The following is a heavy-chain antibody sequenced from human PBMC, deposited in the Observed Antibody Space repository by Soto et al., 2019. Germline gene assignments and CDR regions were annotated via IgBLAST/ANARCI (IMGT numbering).Heavy chain of an antibody. CDR2: IYYSGST. V-gene: IGHV4-59*08. J-gene: IGHJ4*02. Sequence: SETLSLTCTVSGGSISSYYWSWIRQPPGKGLEWIGYIYYSGSTNYNPSLKSRVTISVDTSKNQFSLKLSSVTAADMAVYHCARRYGDYFDFWGQGTLVTVSS. CDR3: ARRYGDYFDF. CDR1: GGSISSYY. D-gene: IGHD4-17*01.